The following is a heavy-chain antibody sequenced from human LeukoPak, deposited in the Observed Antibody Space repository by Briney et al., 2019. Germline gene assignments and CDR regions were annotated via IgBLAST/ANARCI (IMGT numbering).Heavy chain of an antibody. V-gene: IGHV3-23*01. J-gene: IGHJ4*02. D-gene: IGHD3-10*01. CDR2: IGGRDGST. Sequence: KSGGSLRLSWAASGFTFSSYGMSWVRQAPGKGLEWVSVIGGRDGSTYYADSVKGRFTISRDNSKNTLYVQMNSLRAEDTAVYYCAKGHYYGSGSLDYWGQGTLVTVSS. CDR3: AKGHYYGSGSLDY. CDR1: GFTFSSYG.